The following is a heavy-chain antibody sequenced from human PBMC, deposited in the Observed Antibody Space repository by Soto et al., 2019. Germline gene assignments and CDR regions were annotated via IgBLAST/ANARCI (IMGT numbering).Heavy chain of an antibody. Sequence: QVQLVQSGAEVKKPGASVKVSCKASGYTFTSYGIIWVRQAPGQGLEWMGWISAYNGNTNYAQKLQGRVTMTTDTSTSTAYMELRSLRSDDTAVYYCARDRADYDILTGYPDFDYWGQGTLVTVSS. CDR2: ISAYNGNT. D-gene: IGHD3-9*01. V-gene: IGHV1-18*01. CDR3: ARDRADYDILTGYPDFDY. J-gene: IGHJ4*02. CDR1: GYTFTSYG.